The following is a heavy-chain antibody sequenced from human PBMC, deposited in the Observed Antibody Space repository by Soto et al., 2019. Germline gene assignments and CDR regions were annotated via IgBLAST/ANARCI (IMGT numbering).Heavy chain of an antibody. Sequence: TSETLSLTCTVSGGSISSYYWSWIRQSPGKGLEWIGQIYYSGSSYYKPSLMSRVTISVDTSKNQFSMKLSSVTAADTAVYYCARSSSWAQFYHYYGMDVWGQGTTVTV. CDR1: GGSISSYY. D-gene: IGHD6-13*01. V-gene: IGHV4-59*01. J-gene: IGHJ6*02. CDR2: IYYSGSS. CDR3: ARSSSWAQFYHYYGMDV.